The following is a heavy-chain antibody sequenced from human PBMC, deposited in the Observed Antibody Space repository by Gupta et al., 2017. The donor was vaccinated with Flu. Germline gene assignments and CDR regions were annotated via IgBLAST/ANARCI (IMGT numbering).Heavy chain of an antibody. J-gene: IGHJ4*02. CDR1: GCSLRDYS. V-gene: IGHV3-48*02. Sequence: EVQLVESGGGLVQRGGSLRLSCAASGCSLRDYSMNWVRQAPGKGLEWISYISSSSSTIYYADSVKGRFTISRDNAKNSLYLKVNSLRDEDTAVYDGARSTHSAKWNYYGDYWGQGPRVTSSS. CDR3: ARSTHSAKWNYYGDY. D-gene: IGHD3-22*01. CDR2: ISSSSSTI.